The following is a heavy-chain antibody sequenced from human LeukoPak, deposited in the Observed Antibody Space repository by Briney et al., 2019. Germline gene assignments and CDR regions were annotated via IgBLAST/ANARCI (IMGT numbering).Heavy chain of an antibody. CDR2: INPSGGST. Sequence: EASVKVSCKASGYTFTSYYMHWVRQAPGQGLEWMGIINPSGGSTSYAQKFQGRVTMTRDTSTSTAYMELSSLRSEDTAVYYCARGSLPTMMYAIPTYFDYWGQGTLVTVSS. CDR3: ARGSLPTMMYAIPTYFDY. V-gene: IGHV1-46*01. J-gene: IGHJ4*02. D-gene: IGHD2-8*01. CDR1: GYTFTSYY.